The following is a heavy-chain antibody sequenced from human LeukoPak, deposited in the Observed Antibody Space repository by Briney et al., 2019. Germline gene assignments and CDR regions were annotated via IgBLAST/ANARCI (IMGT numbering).Heavy chain of an antibody. CDR2: ISWDGGST. V-gene: IGHV3-43*01. Sequence: GGSLRLSCAASGFTFDDYTMHWVRQAPGKGLEWVSLISWDGGSTYYADSVKGRFTISRDNSKNSLYLQMNSLRTEDTALYYCAKDIAPLRIGTIFGVVIGPFDYWGQGTLVTVSS. D-gene: IGHD3-3*01. CDR3: AKDIAPLRIGTIFGVVIGPFDY. J-gene: IGHJ4*02. CDR1: GFTFDDYT.